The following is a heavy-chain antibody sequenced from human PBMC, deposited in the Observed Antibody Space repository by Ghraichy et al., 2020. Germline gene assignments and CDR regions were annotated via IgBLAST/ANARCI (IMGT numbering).Heavy chain of an antibody. CDR2: IKQDGSEK. Sequence: GESLNISCAASGFTFSNYWMHWVRQAPGKGLEWVANIKQDGSEKYYVDSVKGRFTISRDNAKNSLYLQMNSLRAEDTGVYYCTRAIDVWGQGTTVTVSS. CDR1: GFTFSNYW. J-gene: IGHJ6*02. V-gene: IGHV3-7*01. CDR3: TRAIDV.